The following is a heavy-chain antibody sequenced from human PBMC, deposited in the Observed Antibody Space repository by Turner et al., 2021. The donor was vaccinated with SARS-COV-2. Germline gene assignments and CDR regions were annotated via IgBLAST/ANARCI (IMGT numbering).Heavy chain of an antibody. CDR2: IYSGGNT. CDR3: ARDLGPYGMDV. J-gene: IGHJ6*02. CDR1: GLTVSSNY. D-gene: IGHD3-10*01. V-gene: IGHV3-53*01. Sequence: EVQLVESGGGLIQPGGSLRLSCAASGLTVSSNYMSWVRQAPGKGLEWVSVIYSGGNTYYVDSVKGRFTISRDNSKNTLYLQMNSLRAEDTAVYYCARDLGPYGMDVWGQGTTVTVSS.